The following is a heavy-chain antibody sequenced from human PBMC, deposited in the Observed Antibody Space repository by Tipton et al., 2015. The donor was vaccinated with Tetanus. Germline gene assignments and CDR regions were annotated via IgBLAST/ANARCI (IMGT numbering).Heavy chain of an antibody. V-gene: IGHV1-18*01. CDR1: GYTFNRYG. CDR2: ISGYNGNT. J-gene: IGHJ6*02. CDR3: ARGASYGPDYYYGMDV. D-gene: IGHD5-18*01. Sequence: QSGPEVKKPGASVKVSCKASGYTFNRYGISWVRQAPGQGLEWMGWISGYNGNTKYAQKFQGRVTMTTDTSTDTAYMELTSLRSDDTAVYYCARGASYGPDYYYGMDVWGQGTTVTVSS.